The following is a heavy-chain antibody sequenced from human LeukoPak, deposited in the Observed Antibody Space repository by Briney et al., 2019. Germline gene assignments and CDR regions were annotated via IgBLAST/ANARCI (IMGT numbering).Heavy chain of an antibody. V-gene: IGHV4-59*01. D-gene: IGHD3-3*01. CDR2: IYYSGST. CDR1: GGSISSYY. Sequence: SETLSLTCTVSGGSISSYYWSWIRQPPGKGLEWIGYIYYSGSTNYNPSLKSRVTISVDTSKNQFSLKLSSVTAADTAVSYCARSAILGVVDVWGKGTTVTVSS. CDR3: ARSAILGVVDV. J-gene: IGHJ6*04.